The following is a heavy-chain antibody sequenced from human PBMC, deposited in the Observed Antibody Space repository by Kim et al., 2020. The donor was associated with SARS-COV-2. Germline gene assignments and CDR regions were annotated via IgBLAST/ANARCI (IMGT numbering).Heavy chain of an antibody. D-gene: IGHD3-3*01. Sequence: ASVKVSCKASGYTFTSYDINWVRQATGQGLEWMGWMNPNSGNTGYAQKFQGRVTMTRNTSISTAYMELSSLRSEDTAVYYCARGAPVGFWSGYWYYYYGMDVWGQGTTVTVSS. V-gene: IGHV1-8*01. CDR1: GYTFTSYD. CDR2: MNPNSGNT. CDR3: ARGAPVGFWSGYWYYYYGMDV. J-gene: IGHJ6*02.